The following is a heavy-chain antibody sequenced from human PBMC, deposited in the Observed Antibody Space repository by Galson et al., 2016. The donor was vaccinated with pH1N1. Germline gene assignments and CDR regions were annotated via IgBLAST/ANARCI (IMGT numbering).Heavy chain of an antibody. V-gene: IGHV4-39*01. CDR3: ARVVAATTILNRYYHMDV. CDR1: GGSVSSGNYY. J-gene: IGHJ6*03. Sequence: ETLSLTCTVSGGSVSSGNYYWGWVRQPPVKGLEWIGSIYHSGATYYNPSLKSRVTISVDTSKDQFSLNLYSVTAADTAVYYCARVVAATTILNRYYHMDVWGKGTTVTVSS. D-gene: IGHD1-26*01. CDR2: IYHSGAT.